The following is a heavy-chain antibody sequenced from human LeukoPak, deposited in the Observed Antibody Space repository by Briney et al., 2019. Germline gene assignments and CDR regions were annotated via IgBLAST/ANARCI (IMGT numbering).Heavy chain of an antibody. V-gene: IGHV4-4*07. CDR3: ARGGSDGYYFDY. J-gene: IGHJ4*02. CDR1: GGSISSYY. CDR2: IYTSGST. Sequence: SETLSLTCTVSGGSISSYYWSWIRQPAGKGLEWIGRIYTSGSTNYNPSLKSRATMSVDTSKYQFSLKLSSVTAADTAVYYCARGGSDGYYFDYWGQGTLVTVSS. D-gene: IGHD1-26*01.